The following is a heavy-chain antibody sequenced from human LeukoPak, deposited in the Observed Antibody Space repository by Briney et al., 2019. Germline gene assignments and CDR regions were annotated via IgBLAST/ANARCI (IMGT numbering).Heavy chain of an antibody. J-gene: IGHJ3*02. CDR3: ARTSPDSSGDHDAFDI. V-gene: IGHV4-59*11. CDR2: IYYSGST. CDR1: GGSISSHY. Sequence: SETLSLTCTVSGGSISSHYWSWIPQPPGKGLEWIGSIYYSGSTYYNPSLKSRDTISEDTSKNQFSLKLSSVTAADTAVYYCARTSPDSSGDHDAFDIWGQGTMVTVSS. D-gene: IGHD3-22*01.